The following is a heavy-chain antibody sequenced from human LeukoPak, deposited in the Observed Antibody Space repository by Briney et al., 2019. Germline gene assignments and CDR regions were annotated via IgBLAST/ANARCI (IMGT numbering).Heavy chain of an antibody. Sequence: HPGGSLRLSCAASGFTVSSNYMSWVRQAPGKGLEWVSVIYAGGSTYYADSVKGRFTISRDNSKNSLYLQMSSLRSEDTAFYYCAKDKYERRERGWPGDWGQGTLVTVSS. CDR3: AKDKYERRERGWPGD. CDR1: GFTVSSNY. CDR2: IYAGGST. V-gene: IGHV3-53*05. D-gene: IGHD1-26*01. J-gene: IGHJ4*02.